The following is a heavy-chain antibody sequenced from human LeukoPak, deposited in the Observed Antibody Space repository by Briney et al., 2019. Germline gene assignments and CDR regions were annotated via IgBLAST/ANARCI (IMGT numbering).Heavy chain of an antibody. CDR2: MNPNSGNT. CDR1: GYTFTSYD. Sequence: GASVKVSCKASGYTFTSYDINWVRQATGQGLEWMGWMNPNSGNTGYAQKFQGRVTITRNTSISTAYMELSSLRSEDTAVYYCARAVVTSPRSAFDIWGQGTMVTVSS. V-gene: IGHV1-8*03. D-gene: IGHD4-23*01. CDR3: ARAVVTSPRSAFDI. J-gene: IGHJ3*02.